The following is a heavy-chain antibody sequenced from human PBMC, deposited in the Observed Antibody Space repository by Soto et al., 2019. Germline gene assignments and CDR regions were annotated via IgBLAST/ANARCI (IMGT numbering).Heavy chain of an antibody. CDR3: ARGVVVVVATYGMDV. J-gene: IGHJ6*02. CDR2: ISSNGGST. D-gene: IGHD2-15*01. V-gene: IGHV3-64*01. Sequence: EVQLVESGGGLVQPGGSLRLSCAASGFTFSSYAMHWVRQAPGKGLEYVSAISSNGGSTYYANSVKGRFTISRDNSKNTLYLQMGSLIAEDMAVYYCARGVVVVVATYGMDVWGQGTTVTVSS. CDR1: GFTFSSYA.